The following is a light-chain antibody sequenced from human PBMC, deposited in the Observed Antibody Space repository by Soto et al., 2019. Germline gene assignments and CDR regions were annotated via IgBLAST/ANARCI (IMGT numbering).Light chain of an antibody. CDR1: QSVGSY. Sequence: EIVLIQSPATLSLSPGERATLSCRASQSVGSYLAWYQHKPGQAPRLLISDASSRATGIPDRFSGSGSGTDFTLTINRLEPEDFALYFCQQYGGSMETFGQGTKVDIK. CDR3: QQYGGSMET. V-gene: IGKV3-20*01. CDR2: DAS. J-gene: IGKJ1*01.